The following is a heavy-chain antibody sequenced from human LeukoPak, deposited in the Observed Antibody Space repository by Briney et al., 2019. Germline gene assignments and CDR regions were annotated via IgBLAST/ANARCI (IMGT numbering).Heavy chain of an antibody. V-gene: IGHV4-61*02. CDR1: GGSISSGSYY. CDR3: AREGSSWYRNWFDP. Sequence: SETLSLACTASGGSISSGSYYWSWIRQPAGKGLEWIGRIYTSGSTNYNPSLKSRVTISVDTSKNQFSLKLSSVTAADTAVYYCAREGSSWYRNWFDPWGQGTLVTVSS. J-gene: IGHJ5*02. D-gene: IGHD6-13*01. CDR2: IYTSGST.